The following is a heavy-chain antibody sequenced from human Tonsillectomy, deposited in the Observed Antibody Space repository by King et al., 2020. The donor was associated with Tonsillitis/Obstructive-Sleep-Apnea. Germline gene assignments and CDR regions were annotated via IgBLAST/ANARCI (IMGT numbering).Heavy chain of an antibody. Sequence: VQLVESGGGLVQPGGSLRLSCAASGFTFSRHWMSWVRQAPGKGLEWVANIKYDGREKKYVDSVKGRFTIARDNAKTSLYLQMNSLRAEDTAVYFCAREYCSGDSCYRVFDWWGQGTLVTVSS. CDR1: GFTFSRHW. J-gene: IGHJ4*02. V-gene: IGHV3-7*04. CDR2: IKYDGREK. D-gene: IGHD2-15*01. CDR3: AREYCSGDSCYRVFDW.